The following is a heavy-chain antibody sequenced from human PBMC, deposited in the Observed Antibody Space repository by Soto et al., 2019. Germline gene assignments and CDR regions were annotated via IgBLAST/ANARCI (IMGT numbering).Heavy chain of an antibody. V-gene: IGHV3-30-3*01. CDR2: ISYDGSNK. CDR3: ARARISSSWYAYYYYGMDV. Sequence: GGSLRLSCAASGFTFSSYAMHWVRQAPGKGLEWVAVISYDGSNKYYADSVKGRFTISRDNSKNTLYLQMNSLRAEDTAVYYCARARISSSWYAYYYYGMDVWAKGPRSPSP. CDR1: GFTFSSYA. J-gene: IGHJ6*02. D-gene: IGHD6-13*01.